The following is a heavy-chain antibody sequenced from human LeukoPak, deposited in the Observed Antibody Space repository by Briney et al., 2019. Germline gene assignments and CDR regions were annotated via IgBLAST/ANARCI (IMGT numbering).Heavy chain of an antibody. D-gene: IGHD3-22*01. CDR1: GFTFSSYG. CDR2: ISYDGSNK. Sequence: GGSLRLSCAASGFTFSSYGMHWVRQAPGKGLEWVAVISYDGSNKYYADSVKGRFTISRDNSKNTLYLQMNSLRAEDTAVYYCAKDGSSSGYYKDYWGQGTLVTVSS. J-gene: IGHJ4*02. CDR3: AKDGSSSGYYKDY. V-gene: IGHV3-30*18.